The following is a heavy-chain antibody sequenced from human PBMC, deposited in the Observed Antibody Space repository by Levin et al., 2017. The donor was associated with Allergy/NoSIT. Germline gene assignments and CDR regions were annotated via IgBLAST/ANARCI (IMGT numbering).Heavy chain of an antibody. CDR3: ARQLAAAKDDAFDI. CDR1: GYTFTGYY. Sequence: ASVKVSCKASGYTFTGYYMHWVRQAPGQGLEWMGRINPNSGGTNYAQKFQGRVTMTRDTSISTAYMELSRLRSDDTAVYYCARQLAAAKDDAFDIWGQGTMVTVSS. J-gene: IGHJ3*02. D-gene: IGHD6-13*01. V-gene: IGHV1-2*06. CDR2: INPNSGGT.